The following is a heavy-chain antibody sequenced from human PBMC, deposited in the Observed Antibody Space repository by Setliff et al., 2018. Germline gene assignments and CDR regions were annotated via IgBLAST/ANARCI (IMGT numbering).Heavy chain of an antibody. CDR2: ISPYTGNA. CDR3: AKEPAISLTEAIRRSYYDYALDV. J-gene: IGHJ6*02. Sequence: GASVKVSCKASGYTFTDYGVSWVRQAPGQGLEWVGWISPYTGNAYYAPKFQGRITMTTDTSTTTAYMELRSLRPDDTAIYYCAKEPAISLTEAIRRSYYDYALDVWGQGTTVTVSS. V-gene: IGHV1-18*01. D-gene: IGHD3-9*01. CDR1: GYTFTDYG.